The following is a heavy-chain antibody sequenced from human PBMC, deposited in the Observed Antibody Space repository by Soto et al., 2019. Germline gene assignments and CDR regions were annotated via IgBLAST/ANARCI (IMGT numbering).Heavy chain of an antibody. CDR1: GYTFTSYG. CDR3: ARYRVVAATNNWFDP. J-gene: IGHJ5*02. Sequence: PSVKVSCEASGYTFTSYGISWVRQAPGQGLEWMGWISAYNGNTNYAQKLQGRVTMTTDTSTSTAYMELRSLRSDDTAMYYCARYRVVAATNNWFDPWGQGTLVTVSS. V-gene: IGHV1-18*01. CDR2: ISAYNGNT. D-gene: IGHD2-15*01.